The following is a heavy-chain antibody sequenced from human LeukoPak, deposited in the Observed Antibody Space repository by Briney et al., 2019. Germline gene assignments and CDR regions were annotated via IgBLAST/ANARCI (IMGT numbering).Heavy chain of an antibody. J-gene: IGHJ4*02. V-gene: IGHV1-2*02. CDR2: INSNSGGT. CDR1: GYTFTGYY. Sequence: ASVKVSCKASGYTFTGYYMHWVRQAPGQGLEWMGWINSNSGGTNYAQKFQGRVTMTRDTSISTAYMGLSRLRSDDTAVYYCASAIAVAGTGGFYFDYWGQGTLVTVSS. D-gene: IGHD6-19*01. CDR3: ASAIAVAGTGGFYFDY.